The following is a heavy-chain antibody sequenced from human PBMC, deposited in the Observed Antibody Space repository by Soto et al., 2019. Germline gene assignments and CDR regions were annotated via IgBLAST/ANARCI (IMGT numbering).Heavy chain of an antibody. CDR3: ARHAVTMVRGVPSSYYYGMGV. V-gene: IGHV4-39*01. Sequence: SETLSLTCTVSGGSISSSSYYWGWIRQPPGKGLEWIGSIYYSGSTYYNPSLKSRVTISVDTSKNQFSLKLSSVTAADTAVYYCARHAVTMVRGVPSSYYYGMGVWGQGTTVTVSS. CDR2: IYYSGST. CDR1: GGSISSSSYY. J-gene: IGHJ6*02. D-gene: IGHD3-10*01.